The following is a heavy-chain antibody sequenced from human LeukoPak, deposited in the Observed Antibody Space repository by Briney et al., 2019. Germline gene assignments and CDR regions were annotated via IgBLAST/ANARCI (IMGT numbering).Heavy chain of an antibody. J-gene: IGHJ4*02. Sequence: ASVKVSCKASGGTFSSYAISWVRQAPGQGLEWMGWISAYNGNTNYAQKLQGRVTMTTDTSTSTAYMELRSLRSDDTAVYYCARDTLYGGFDYWGQGTLVTVSS. V-gene: IGHV1-18*01. CDR2: ISAYNGNT. D-gene: IGHD4-17*01. CDR1: GGTFSSYA. CDR3: ARDTLYGGFDY.